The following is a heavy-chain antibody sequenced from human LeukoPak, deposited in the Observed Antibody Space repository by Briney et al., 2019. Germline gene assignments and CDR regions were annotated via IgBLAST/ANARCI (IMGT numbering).Heavy chain of an antibody. CDR1: GGSISGFY. CDR3: ARDLGYYGSSGPTNGWFDP. CDR2: IYKSGNT. J-gene: IGHJ5*02. D-gene: IGHD3-22*01. Sequence: SETLSLTCTVSGGSISGFYWSWIRQSPGKGLEWIGYIYKSGNTNYNPSLKSRVTISLNTSKNQFSLKLSSVTAADTAVYFCARDLGYYGSSGPTNGWFDPWGQGTLVTVSS. V-gene: IGHV4-59*01.